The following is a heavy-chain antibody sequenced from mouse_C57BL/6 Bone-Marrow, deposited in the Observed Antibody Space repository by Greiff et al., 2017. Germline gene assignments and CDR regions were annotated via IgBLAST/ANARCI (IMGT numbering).Heavy chain of an antibody. Sequence: VQLQQSGPELVKPGASVKMSCKASGYTFTDYNMHWVKQSHGKSLEWIGYIKPKNGGTSYNQKFKGKATLTVNKSSSTAYMELRSLTSEDSAVYYCARRGKLRRYYYAMDYWGQGTSVTVSS. CDR3: ARRGKLRRYYYAMDY. CDR1: GYTFTDYN. J-gene: IGHJ4*01. D-gene: IGHD1-1*01. CDR2: IKPKNGGT. V-gene: IGHV1-22*01.